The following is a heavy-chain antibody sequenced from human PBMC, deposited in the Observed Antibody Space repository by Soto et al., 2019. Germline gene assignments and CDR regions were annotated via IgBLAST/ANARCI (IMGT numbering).Heavy chain of an antibody. Sequence: SVKVSCKASGGTFSSYTISWVRQAPGQGLEWMGRIIPILGIANYAQKFQGRVTITADKSTSTAYMELSSLRSEDTAVYYCARGFVVVPAAMRAWFDPWGQGTPVTVSS. CDR2: IIPILGIA. D-gene: IGHD2-2*01. CDR3: ARGFVVVPAAMRAWFDP. J-gene: IGHJ5*02. CDR1: GGTFSSYT. V-gene: IGHV1-69*02.